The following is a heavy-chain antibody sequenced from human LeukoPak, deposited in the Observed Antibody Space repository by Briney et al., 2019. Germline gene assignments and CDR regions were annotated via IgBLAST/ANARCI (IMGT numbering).Heavy chain of an antibody. V-gene: IGHV1-2*02. CDR1: GGTFSSYA. CDR3: ARGPLDGWFDP. CDR2: INPNSGGT. J-gene: IGHJ5*02. Sequence: ASVKVSCKASGGTFSSYAISWVRQAPGQGLEWMGWINPNSGGTNYAQKFQGRVTMTRDTSISTAYMELSRLRSDDTAVYYCARGPLDGWFDPWGQGTLVTVS. D-gene: IGHD1-1*01.